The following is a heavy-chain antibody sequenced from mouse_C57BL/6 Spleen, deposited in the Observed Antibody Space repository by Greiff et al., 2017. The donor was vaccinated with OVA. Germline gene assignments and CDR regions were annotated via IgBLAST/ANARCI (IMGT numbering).Heavy chain of an antibody. J-gene: IGHJ3*01. D-gene: IGHD1-1*01. CDR2: IRNKANGYTT. Sequence: EVQRVESGGGLVQPGGSLSLSCAASGFTFTDYYMSWVRQPPGKALEWLGFIRNKANGYTTAYIASVKGRFTISRDNCQSILYLQMNALRAEDSATYYCASSLLITTVPWFAYWGQGTLVTVSA. V-gene: IGHV7-3*01. CDR1: GFTFTDYY. CDR3: ASSLLITTVPWFAY.